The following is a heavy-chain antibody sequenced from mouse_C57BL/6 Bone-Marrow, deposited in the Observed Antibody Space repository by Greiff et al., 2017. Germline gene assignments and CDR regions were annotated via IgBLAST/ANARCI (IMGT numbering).Heavy chain of an antibody. CDR1: GYTFTDYN. CDR2: INPNNGGT. Sequence: EVHLVESGPELVKPGASVKIPCKASGYTFTDYNMDWVKQSHGKSLEWIGDINPNNGGTIYNQKFKGKATLTVDKSSSTAYMELRSLTSEDTAVYYCARGGTTDWYFDVWGTGTTVTVSA. CDR3: ARGGTTDWYFDV. J-gene: IGHJ1*03. D-gene: IGHD1-1*01. V-gene: IGHV1-18*01.